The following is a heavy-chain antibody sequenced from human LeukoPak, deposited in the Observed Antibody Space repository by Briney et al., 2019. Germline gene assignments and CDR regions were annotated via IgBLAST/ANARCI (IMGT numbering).Heavy chain of an antibody. D-gene: IGHD3-22*01. V-gene: IGHV3-21*04. CDR1: GFTFSSYS. CDR3: ARGKWLLTHDAFDI. CDR2: MSSSSSYI. J-gene: IGHJ3*02. Sequence: GGSLRLSCAASGFTFSSYSMNWVRQAPGKGLEWVSSMSSSSSYIYYADSVKGRFTISRDNAKNSLYLQMNSLRAEDTAVYYCARGKWLLTHDAFDIWGQGTMVTVSS.